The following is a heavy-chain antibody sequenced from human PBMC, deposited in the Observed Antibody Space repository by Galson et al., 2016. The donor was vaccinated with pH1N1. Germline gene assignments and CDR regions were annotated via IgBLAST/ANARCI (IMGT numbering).Heavy chain of an antibody. V-gene: IGHV4-30-2*01. CDR3: ARGLTMITGDAFEV. CDR1: GGSINTGGYS. J-gene: IGHJ3*01. D-gene: IGHD3-16*01. Sequence: LSLTCAISGGSINTGGYSWSWLRQQPGKGLEWIGYVYHTGDSYSNPSLQSRGTVLVDQSKNQLILRLTSVTAADTAVYYCARGLTMITGDAFEVGGQGTMVTISS. CDR2: VYHTGDS.